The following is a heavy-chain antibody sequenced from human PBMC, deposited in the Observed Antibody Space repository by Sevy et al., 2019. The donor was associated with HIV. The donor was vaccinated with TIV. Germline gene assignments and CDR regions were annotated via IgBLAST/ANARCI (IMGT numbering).Heavy chain of an antibody. CDR2: IYYSGST. D-gene: IGHD3-22*01. CDR1: GGSISSGGYY. V-gene: IGHV4-31*03. Sequence: SETLSLTCTVSGGSISSGGYYWSWIRQHPGKGLEWIGYIYYSGSTYYNPSLKSRVTISVDTSKNQFSLKLSSVTAADTAVYYCARGGYSVCDAFDIWGQGTMVTVSS. CDR3: ARGGYSVCDAFDI. J-gene: IGHJ3*02.